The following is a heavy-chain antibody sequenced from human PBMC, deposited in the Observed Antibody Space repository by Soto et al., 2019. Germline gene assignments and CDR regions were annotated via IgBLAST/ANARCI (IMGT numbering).Heavy chain of an antibody. J-gene: IGHJ6*02. V-gene: IGHV1-69*13. CDR1: GGTCISYA. Sequence: GASGEVSCKASGGTCISYAISLLRQAPVQVLEWMGGIIPIFGTANYARKFQGRVTITADESTSTAYMELSSLRSEDTAVYYCARSEDNFSEYYEKYYYYGMDVWGQGTTVTVSS. CDR3: ARSEDNFSEYYEKYYYYGMDV. D-gene: IGHD3-3*01. CDR2: IIPIFGTA.